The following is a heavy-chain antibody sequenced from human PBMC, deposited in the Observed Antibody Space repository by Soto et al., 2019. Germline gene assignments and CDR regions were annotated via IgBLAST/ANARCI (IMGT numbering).Heavy chain of an antibody. CDR1: GFTFSSYG. CDR3: TTTGYYKAESAPVFDY. Sequence: GGSLRLSCAASGFTFSSYGMHWVRQAPGKGLEWVAVIWYDGSNKYYADSVKGRFTISRDNSKNTLYLQMNSLKSEDTGVYFCTTTGYYKAESAPVFDYWGQGALVTVSS. D-gene: IGHD1-26*01. V-gene: IGHV3-33*01. CDR2: IWYDGSNK. J-gene: IGHJ4*02.